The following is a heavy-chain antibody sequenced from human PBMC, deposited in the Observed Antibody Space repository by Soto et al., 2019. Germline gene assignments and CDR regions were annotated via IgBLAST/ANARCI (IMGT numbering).Heavy chain of an antibody. V-gene: IGHV1-2*02. CDR2: INPNSGGT. J-gene: IGHJ6*02. D-gene: IGHD3-9*01. CDR3: ASVRVITLTGYYENYYYHGKDV. Sequence: GSSLKVACKASGYTFTGYYMHWVRQAPGQEQAWMGWINPNSGGTNYAQQFQGRAPMPRDTSISTAYMELSRLRSDGTAVSYCASVRVITLTGYYENYYYHGKDVWGQGSTVTVSS. CDR1: GYTFTGYY.